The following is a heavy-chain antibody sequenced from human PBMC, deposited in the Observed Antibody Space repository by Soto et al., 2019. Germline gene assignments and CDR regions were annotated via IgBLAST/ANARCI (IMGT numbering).Heavy chain of an antibody. Sequence: GESLKISCKGSGYSFTSYWISWVRQMPGKGLEWMGRIDPSDSYTNYSPSFQGHVTISADKSISTAYLQWSSLKASDTAMYYCARQGFLEFTAPYYYYGMDAWGQGTTVTVSS. J-gene: IGHJ6*02. D-gene: IGHD3-3*01. V-gene: IGHV5-10-1*01. CDR1: GYSFTSYW. CDR2: IDPSDSYT. CDR3: ARQGFLEFTAPYYYYGMDA.